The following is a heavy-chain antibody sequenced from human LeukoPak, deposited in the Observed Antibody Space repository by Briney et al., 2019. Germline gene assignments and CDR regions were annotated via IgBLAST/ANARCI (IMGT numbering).Heavy chain of an antibody. D-gene: IGHD6-6*01. Sequence: GASVKVSCKASGYTFTSYYMHWVRQAPGQGLEWMGGIIPIFGTANYAQKFQGRVTITADESTSTAYMELSSLRSEDTAVYYCARQVAARPEYYYYGMDVWGQGTTVTVSS. CDR3: ARQVAARPEYYYYGMDV. V-gene: IGHV1-69*13. CDR1: GYTFTSYY. J-gene: IGHJ6*02. CDR2: IIPIFGTA.